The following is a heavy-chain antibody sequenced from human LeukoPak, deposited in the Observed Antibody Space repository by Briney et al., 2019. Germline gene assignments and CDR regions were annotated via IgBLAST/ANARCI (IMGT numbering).Heavy chain of an antibody. CDR1: GYTFTNYD. Sequence: ASVKVSCKASGYTFTNYDINWVRQATGQGLEWMGWMNPNTGNTGYAQKFQGRITMTRDTSITTAYLEVSSLRSDDTAIYYCARSDYGEYDYWGQGSQVIVSS. CDR2: MNPNTGNT. CDR3: ARSDYGEYDY. J-gene: IGHJ4*02. D-gene: IGHD4-17*01. V-gene: IGHV1-8*02.